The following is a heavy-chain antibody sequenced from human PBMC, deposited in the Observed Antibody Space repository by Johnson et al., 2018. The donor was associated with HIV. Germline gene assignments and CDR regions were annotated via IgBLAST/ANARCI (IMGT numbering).Heavy chain of an antibody. V-gene: IGHV3-20*04. Sequence: VQLVESGGGVVRPGESLRLSCAASGFTFDDYGMSWVRQAPGKGLEWVSGINWNGGTTAYADSVKGRCTISRDNGKNSLYLQMNSLRAEDTALYYCARRDSGSLSFDIWGQGTMVIVSS. CDR2: INWNGGTT. D-gene: IGHD1-26*01. J-gene: IGHJ3*02. CDR1: GFTFDDYG. CDR3: ARRDSGSLSFDI.